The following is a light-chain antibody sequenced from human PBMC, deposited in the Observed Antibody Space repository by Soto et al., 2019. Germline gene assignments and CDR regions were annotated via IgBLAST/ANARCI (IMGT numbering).Light chain of an antibody. V-gene: IGKV1-27*01. J-gene: IGKJ4*01. CDR1: QDISNS. CDR3: QKYNSAPLT. Sequence: DIQMTQSPSSLSASVGDRVTITCRASQDISNSLAWYQQKPGKVPKVLIYAASILQSGVPARFSGSGSGTDFPLTLSRLQPEDVATSSCQKYNSAPLTFGGGTKVEI. CDR2: AAS.